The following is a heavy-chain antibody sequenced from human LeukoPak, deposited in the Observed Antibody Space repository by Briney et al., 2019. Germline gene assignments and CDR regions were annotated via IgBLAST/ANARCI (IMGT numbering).Heavy chain of an antibody. V-gene: IGHV3-30*02. CDR3: ARDVAGTDAFDI. D-gene: IGHD3-10*01. CDR1: GFTFSSYG. CDR2: IRYDGSNK. J-gene: IGHJ3*02. Sequence: PGGSLRLSCAASGFTFSSYGMYWVRQAPGKGLEWVAFIRYDGSNKYYADSVKGRFTISRDNSKNTLYLQMNSLRAGDTAVYYCARDVAGTDAFDIWGQGTMVTVSS.